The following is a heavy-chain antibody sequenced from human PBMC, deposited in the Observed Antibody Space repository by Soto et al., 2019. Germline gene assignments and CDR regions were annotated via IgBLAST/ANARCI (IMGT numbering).Heavy chain of an antibody. CDR2: IYYSGST. CDR3: ARLPSEQRITIFGVVSQTGYYFDY. D-gene: IGHD3-3*01. J-gene: IGHJ4*02. V-gene: IGHV4-39*01. Sequence: SETLSLTCTVSGGSISSSSYYWGWIRQPPGKGLEWIGSIYYSGSTYYNPSLKSRVTISVDTSKNQFSLKLSSVTAADTAVYYCARLPSEQRITIFGVVSQTGYYFDYWGQGTLVTVSS. CDR1: GGSISSSSYY.